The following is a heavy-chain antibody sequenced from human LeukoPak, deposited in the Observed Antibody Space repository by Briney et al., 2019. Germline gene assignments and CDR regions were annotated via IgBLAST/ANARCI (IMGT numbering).Heavy chain of an antibody. CDR2: ISPNRGNT. V-gene: IGHV1-18*01. CDR3: ARVVVGVAANCFDP. CDR1: GYXFTSYG. Sequence: ASVKVSCKASGYXFTSYGLTWVRQAPGQGFEWMGWISPNRGNTNSAQKLQGRVTMTTDTSTSTAYMELRSLRFDDTAVYYCARVVVGVAANCFDPWGQGTSVTVSS. D-gene: IGHD2-15*01. J-gene: IGHJ5*02.